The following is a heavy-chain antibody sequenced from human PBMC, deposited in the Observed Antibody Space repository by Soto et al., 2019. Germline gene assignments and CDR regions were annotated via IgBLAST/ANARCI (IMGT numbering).Heavy chain of an antibody. CDR3: ARDVFY. V-gene: IGHV1-18*01. CDR2: ISADDGYT. CDR1: GYTFSSHG. Sequence: QVQLVQSGAEVKKPGASVKVSCKASGYTFSSHGINWVRQAPGQRLEWVGWISADDGYTNYAQNLQDRVIMTTDTSTSTAYMELTSLRSDDTAVYYCARDVFYWGQGTLVTVSS. J-gene: IGHJ4*02.